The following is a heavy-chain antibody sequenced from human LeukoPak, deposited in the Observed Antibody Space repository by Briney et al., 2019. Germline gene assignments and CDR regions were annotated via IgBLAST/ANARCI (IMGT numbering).Heavy chain of an antibody. J-gene: IGHJ4*02. Sequence: SETLSLTCTVSGYSISSGYYWGWIRQPPGKGLEWIGSIYHSGSTYYNPSLKSRVTISVDTSKNQFSLKLSSVTAADTAVYYCARSQSMITFGGVIVREFDYWGQGTLVTVSS. CDR1: GYSISSGYY. CDR2: IYHSGST. V-gene: IGHV4-38-2*02. CDR3: ARSQSMITFGGVIVREFDY. D-gene: IGHD3-16*02.